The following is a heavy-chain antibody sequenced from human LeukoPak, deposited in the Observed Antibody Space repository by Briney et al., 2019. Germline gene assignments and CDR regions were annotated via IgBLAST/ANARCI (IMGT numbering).Heavy chain of an antibody. J-gene: IGHJ4*02. D-gene: IGHD4-11*01. CDR3: ARVRLTVTTVFADY. CDR1: GFTFSTYS. CDR2: ISTSSSQI. V-gene: IGHV3-21*01. Sequence: PGGSLRLSCAASGFTFSTYSMNWVRQAPGKGLEWVSAISTSSSQIYYADSVKGRFTVSRDDAKNSLYLQMNSLRAEDTAVYYCARVRLTVTTVFADYWGQGTLVTVSS.